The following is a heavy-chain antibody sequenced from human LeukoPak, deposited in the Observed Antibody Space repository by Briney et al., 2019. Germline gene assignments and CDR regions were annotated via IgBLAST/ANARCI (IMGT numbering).Heavy chain of an antibody. Sequence: SETLSLTSTVSGGSISSYYWSWIRQPPGKGLEWIGYIYYSGSTNYNPSLKSRVTISVDTSKNQFSLKLSSVTAADTAVYYCARDRYYYDSSGYYSRGFDDWGQGTLVTVSS. CDR1: GGSISSYY. CDR3: ARDRYYYDSSGYYSRGFDD. J-gene: IGHJ4*02. D-gene: IGHD3-22*01. CDR2: IYYSGST. V-gene: IGHV4-59*01.